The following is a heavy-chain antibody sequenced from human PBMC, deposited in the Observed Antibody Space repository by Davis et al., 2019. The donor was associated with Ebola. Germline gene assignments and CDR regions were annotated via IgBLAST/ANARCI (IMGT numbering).Heavy chain of an antibody. V-gene: IGHV3-30*18. D-gene: IGHD5-24*01. CDR2: ISHDGSNK. CDR3: AKDKADVFTSAEYFHH. CDR1: GFTFGDYA. Sequence: GGSLRLSCTASGFTFGDYAMSWVRQAPGKGLEWVAVISHDGSNKFYSDSVKGRFTISRDNSKNTLSLQMNSLRPEDTAIYYCAKDKADVFTSAEYFHHWGLGTLVTVSS. J-gene: IGHJ1*01.